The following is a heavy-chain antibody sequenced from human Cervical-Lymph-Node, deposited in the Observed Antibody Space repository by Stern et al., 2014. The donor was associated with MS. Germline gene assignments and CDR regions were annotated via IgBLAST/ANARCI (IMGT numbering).Heavy chain of an antibody. D-gene: IGHD3-10*01. CDR3: VKRGITEVRGVRLGDY. V-gene: IGHV3-30*18. J-gene: IGHJ4*02. CDR2: ISYDGSDT. CDR1: GFTFSSYG. Sequence: QVQLVQSGGGVVQPGRSLRLTCTGSGFTFSSYGMHWVRQAPGKGLEWVSVISYDGSDTYYAESVKGRFTISRDNTKNTLYLEMRRLRREDTAVYYCVKRGITEVRGVRLGDYWGPGTLVIVSS.